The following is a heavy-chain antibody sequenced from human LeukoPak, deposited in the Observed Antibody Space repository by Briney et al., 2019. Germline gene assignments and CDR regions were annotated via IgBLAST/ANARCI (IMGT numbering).Heavy chain of an antibody. CDR3: ARNTAPPDY. D-gene: IGHD5-18*01. J-gene: IGHJ4*02. Sequence: PGGSLRLSCEASGFTFSDYYMSWIRQVPGKGLEWVSDISSSGNTIYYVDSVKGRFTISRDNAKGSLYLQMNSLRVEDTAVYYCARNTAPPDYWGQGTLVTVSS. V-gene: IGHV3-11*01. CDR1: GFTFSDYY. CDR2: ISSSGNTI.